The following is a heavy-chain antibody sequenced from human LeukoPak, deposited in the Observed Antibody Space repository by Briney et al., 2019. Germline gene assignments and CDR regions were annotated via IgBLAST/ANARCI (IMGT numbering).Heavy chain of an antibody. Sequence: SETLSLTCTVSGGSISSGTYYWAWIRQPPGKGLEWIGTIYHSGSTYYNPSLKSRVTISVDTSKNQFSLKLSSVTAADTALYYCASLYYDILTGYQYYFDYWGQGTLVTVSS. D-gene: IGHD3-9*01. V-gene: IGHV4-39*07. CDR3: ASLYYDILTGYQYYFDY. CDR1: GGSISSGTYY. CDR2: IYHSGST. J-gene: IGHJ4*02.